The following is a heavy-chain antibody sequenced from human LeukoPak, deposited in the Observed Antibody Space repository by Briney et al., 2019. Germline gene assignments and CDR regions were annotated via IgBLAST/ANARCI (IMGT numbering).Heavy chain of an antibody. V-gene: IGHV3-23*01. CDR3: ARDYCSGWYPEC. Sequence: GGSLRLSCAASGFTFSNYAMSWVRQAPAKGLEWVSALSSSGGDTFYADSVKGRFTISRDTSKNTLYLQMYSLRAEDTAAYYGARDYCSGWYPECWGQGTLVTVSS. D-gene: IGHD6-19*01. J-gene: IGHJ4*02. CDR2: LSSSGGDT. CDR1: GFTFSNYA.